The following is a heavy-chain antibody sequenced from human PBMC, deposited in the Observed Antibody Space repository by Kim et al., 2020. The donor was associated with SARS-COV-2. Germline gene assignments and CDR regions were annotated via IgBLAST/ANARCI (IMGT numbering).Heavy chain of an antibody. D-gene: IGHD3-3*01. CDR2: ISWNSGSI. CDR3: AKAVIFGVVIMAFDY. Sequence: GGSLRLSCAASGFTFDDYAMHWVRQAPGKGLEWVSGISWNSGSIGYADSVKGRFTISRDNAKNSLYLQMNSLRAEDTALYYCAKAVIFGVVIMAFDYWAREPWSPSPQ. J-gene: IGHJ4*02. V-gene: IGHV3-9*01. CDR1: GFTFDDYA.